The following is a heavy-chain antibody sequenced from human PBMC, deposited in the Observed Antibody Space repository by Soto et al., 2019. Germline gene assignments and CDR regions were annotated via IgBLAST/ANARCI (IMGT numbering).Heavy chain of an antibody. Sequence: EVQLVESGGELVQPGGSLRLSCAASGFTVDYYWMHWGRQAPGKGLVWVSRINSDGRRTNYADSVKGRFTFSRDNAKNTLYLQMNSLRAEDTAVYCSVRVATGSFNWFDPWGQGTQVTVSS. CDR2: INSDGRRT. V-gene: IGHV3-74*01. D-gene: IGHD1-26*01. CDR3: VRVATGSFNWFDP. J-gene: IGHJ5*02. CDR1: GFTVDYYW.